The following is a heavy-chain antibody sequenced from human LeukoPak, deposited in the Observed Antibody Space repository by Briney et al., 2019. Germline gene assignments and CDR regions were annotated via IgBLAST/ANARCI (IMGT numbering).Heavy chain of an antibody. CDR2: INPNSGGT. Sequence: ASVKVSCKASGYTFTGYYMHWVRQAPGQGLEWMGWINPNSGGTNYAQKFQGGVTMTRDTSISTAYMDLSRLRSDDTAVYYCAREGAYGYYAFDYWGQGTLVTVSS. D-gene: IGHD4-17*01. J-gene: IGHJ4*02. CDR3: AREGAYGYYAFDY. V-gene: IGHV1-2*02. CDR1: GYTFTGYY.